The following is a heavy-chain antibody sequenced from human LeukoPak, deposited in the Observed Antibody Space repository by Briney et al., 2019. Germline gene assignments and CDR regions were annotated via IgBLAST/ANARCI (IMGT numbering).Heavy chain of an antibody. Sequence: PGGSLRLSCAASGFTFSSYAMSWVRQAPGKGLEWVSAISGSGGSTYYADSVKGRFTISRDNSKNTLYLQMNSLRAEDTAVYYCAKLFRLLRFLEPENYWGQGTLVTVSS. V-gene: IGHV3-23*01. CDR3: AKLFRLLRFLEPENY. J-gene: IGHJ4*02. D-gene: IGHD3-3*01. CDR1: GFTFSSYA. CDR2: ISGSGGST.